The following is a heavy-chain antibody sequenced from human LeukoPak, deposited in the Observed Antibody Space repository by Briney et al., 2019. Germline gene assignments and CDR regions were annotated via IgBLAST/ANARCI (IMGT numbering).Heavy chain of an antibody. D-gene: IGHD2-21*01. J-gene: IGHJ6*03. Sequence: GGSLRLSCVASGFAFDDYAMHWVRQTPEKGLEWVSGISWNGVSIGCADSVKGRFTISRDNAQNSLFLQMTSLRADDTALYYCTKDTIVALGNYYMDAWGRGIAVTVSS. CDR2: ISWNGVSI. V-gene: IGHV3-9*01. CDR1: GFAFDDYA. CDR3: TKDTIVALGNYYMDA.